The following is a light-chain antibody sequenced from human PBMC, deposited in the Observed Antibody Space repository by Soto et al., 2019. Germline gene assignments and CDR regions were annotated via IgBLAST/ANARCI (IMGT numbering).Light chain of an antibody. J-gene: IGKJ4*01. CDR1: ETVRSNF. CDR3: QHYCGSPLLT. CDR2: GAY. V-gene: IGKV3-20*01. Sequence: DIVLTQSPGTLSLSPGQRATLSCRASETVRSNFLTWYQQKPGQAPRLLISGAYTRATGIPDRFSGSGSGTDFTLPISRVESEDFAMYYCQHYCGSPLLTFGGGNKLEI.